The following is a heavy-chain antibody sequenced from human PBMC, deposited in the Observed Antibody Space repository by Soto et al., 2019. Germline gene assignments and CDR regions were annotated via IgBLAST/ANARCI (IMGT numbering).Heavy chain of an antibody. CDR3: ARAGFGPGLDV. CDR1: GFTSSDHY. D-gene: IGHD3-16*01. V-gene: IGHV3-72*01. CDR2: TANKRSRYTT. Sequence: ESGGGLVLAGGSLRVSCGVSGFTSSDHYMDWVRQAPGKGLEWVGRTANKRSRYTTEYAASVKGRFIISRDDSKNSVYLQMNILKIEDTAVYYCARAGFGPGLDVWGQGTTVTVSS. J-gene: IGHJ6*02.